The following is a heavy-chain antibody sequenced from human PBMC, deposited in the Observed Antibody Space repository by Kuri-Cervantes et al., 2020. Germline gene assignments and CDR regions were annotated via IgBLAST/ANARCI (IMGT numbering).Heavy chain of an antibody. CDR2: ISPYNGNT. CDR1: GYPFSTYG. CDR3: ARDPPITMVRGVILGYYYMDA. D-gene: IGHD3-10*01. J-gene: IGHJ6*03. Sequence: ASVKVSCKASGYPFSTYGISWVRQAPGRGLEWMGWISPYNGNTNYAQKLQGRVTMTTDTSTSTAYMELRSLRSDDTAVYYCARDPPITMVRGVILGYYYMDAWGKGTTVTVSS. V-gene: IGHV1-18*01.